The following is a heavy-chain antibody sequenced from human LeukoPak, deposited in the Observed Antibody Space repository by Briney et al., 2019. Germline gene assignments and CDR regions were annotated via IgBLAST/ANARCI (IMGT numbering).Heavy chain of an antibody. CDR1: GITLSNYG. J-gene: IGHJ4*02. D-gene: IGHD6-19*01. CDR2: LSGSGGGT. CDR3: AKTTTGYSSGRYPGWPADS. Sequence: GGSLRLSCAVSGITLSNYGVSWVRQAPGKGLEWVAGLSGSGGGTNYAESVQGRFTISRDNPKNTVYLQMNSLRAEDTAVYYCAKTTTGYSSGRYPGWPADSWGQGALVTVSS. V-gene: IGHV3-23*01.